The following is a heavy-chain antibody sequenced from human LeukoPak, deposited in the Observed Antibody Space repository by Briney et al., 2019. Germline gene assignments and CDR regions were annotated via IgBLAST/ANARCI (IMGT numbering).Heavy chain of an antibody. V-gene: IGHV1-69*06. J-gene: IGHJ6*03. CDR2: IIPIFGTA. CDR1: GGTFSSYA. Sequence: SVKVSCKASGGTFSSYAISWVRQAPGQGLEWMGGIIPIFGTANYAQKFQGRVTITADKSTSTAYMELSSLRSEDTAVYYCARNYGSGSYYPGDYYYYYMDVWGKGTTVTVSS. CDR3: ARNYGSGSYYPGDYYYYYMDV. D-gene: IGHD3-10*01.